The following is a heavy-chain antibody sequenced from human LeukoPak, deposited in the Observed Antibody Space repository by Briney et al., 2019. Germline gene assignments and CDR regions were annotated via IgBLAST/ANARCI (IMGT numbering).Heavy chain of an antibody. CDR3: ARGPPRGKYYYMDV. V-gene: IGHV3-13*01. D-gene: IGHD1-1*01. CDR2: IGTASDT. Sequence: GGSLRLSCAASGFTFSSFDMHWVRQPTGQGLEWVSTIGTASDTYYPGSVKSRFTLSRDNAKNSLYLQMNSLTAGDTAVYYCARGPPRGKYYYMDVWGKGTTVTVSS. CDR1: GFTFSSFD. J-gene: IGHJ6*03.